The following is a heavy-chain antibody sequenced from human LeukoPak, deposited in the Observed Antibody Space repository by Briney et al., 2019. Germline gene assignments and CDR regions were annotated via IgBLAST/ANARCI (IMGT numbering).Heavy chain of an antibody. CDR1: GFPFSGFW. J-gene: IGHJ6*03. CDR3: AKDPRTYYSYYMDD. Sequence: PGRSLRLSCAASGFPFSGFWMNWVRQARAQGMDWVAFIRYDGSNKYYAACAKGRFTISRDNSKNKLYLQMNSLRAEDTAVYYCAKDPRTYYSYYMDDWGKGTTVTVSS. V-gene: IGHV3-30*02. CDR2: IRYDGSNK. D-gene: IGHD1-14*01.